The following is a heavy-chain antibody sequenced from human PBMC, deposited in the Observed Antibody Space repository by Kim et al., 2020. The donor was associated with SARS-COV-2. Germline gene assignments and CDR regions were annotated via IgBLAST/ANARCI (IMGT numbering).Heavy chain of an antibody. J-gene: IGHJ5*02. V-gene: IGHV4-31*03. CDR1: GVSITSCGYY. Sequence: SETLSLTCTVSGVSITSCGYYWIRIRQLPGQGLEWIVYVYHSGTTHYNPSLKSRVSISADTSKNQFSLNLTSVTAADTAVYYCAREVTDWFDPWGQGTLVTVSS. CDR2: VYHSGTT. D-gene: IGHD2-21*02. CDR3: AREVTDWFDP.